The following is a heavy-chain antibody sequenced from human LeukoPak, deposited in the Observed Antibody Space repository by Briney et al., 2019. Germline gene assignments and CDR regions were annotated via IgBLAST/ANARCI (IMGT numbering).Heavy chain of an antibody. Sequence: GGSLRLSCAASGFTFSSYWMSWVRQAPGKGLEWVANIKQDGSEKYYVDSVKGRFTISRDNAKNSLYLQMNSLRAEDTAVYYCARVRATMIVVVINEINFYFDYWGQGTLVTVSS. V-gene: IGHV3-7*01. J-gene: IGHJ4*02. CDR1: GFTFSSYW. D-gene: IGHD3-22*01. CDR2: IKQDGSEK. CDR3: ARVRATMIVVVINEINFYFDY.